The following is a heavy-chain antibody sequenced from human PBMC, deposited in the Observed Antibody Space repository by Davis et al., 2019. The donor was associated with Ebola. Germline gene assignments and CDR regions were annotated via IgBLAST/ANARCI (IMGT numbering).Heavy chain of an antibody. D-gene: IGHD1-26*01. CDR1: GYTFTSYG. CDR3: ARDPGRGSYSDFDY. Sequence: ASVKVSCKASGYTFTSYGISWVRQAPGQGLEWMGWISAYNGNTNYAHKLQGRVTMTTDTSTSTAYMELRSLRSDDTAVYYCARDPGRGSYSDFDYWGQGTLVTVSS. J-gene: IGHJ4*02. V-gene: IGHV1-18*01. CDR2: ISAYNGNT.